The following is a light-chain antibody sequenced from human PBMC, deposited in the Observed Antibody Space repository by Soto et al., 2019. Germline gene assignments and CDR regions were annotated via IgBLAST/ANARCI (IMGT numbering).Light chain of an antibody. J-gene: IGKJ5*01. CDR1: QSVSSY. CDR3: QQRSNWPPT. V-gene: IGKV3-11*01. Sequence: EIVLTQSPATLSLSPGERATLSCRASQSVSSYLAFYQQKPGQAPRLLIYDASNRATGIPARFSGSGSGTDFTLTISSLEPEDFAVYYCQQRSNWPPTFGQGTRLEIK. CDR2: DAS.